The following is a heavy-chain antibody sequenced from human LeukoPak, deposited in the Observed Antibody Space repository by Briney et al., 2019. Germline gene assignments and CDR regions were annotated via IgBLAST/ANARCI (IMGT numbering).Heavy chain of an antibody. CDR2: MNSDGSST. Sequence: GGSLTLSCAASGFTFSSYWMHWVRQAPGKGLVWVSRMNSDGSSTSYADSVKGRFTLSRDNAKNTLYLQMNSLSAEVTAVYYCARGVTIFGVVIKFYNWFDPWGQGTLVTVSS. CDR3: ARGVTIFGVVIKFYNWFDP. V-gene: IGHV3-74*01. CDR1: GFTFSSYW. D-gene: IGHD3-3*01. J-gene: IGHJ5*02.